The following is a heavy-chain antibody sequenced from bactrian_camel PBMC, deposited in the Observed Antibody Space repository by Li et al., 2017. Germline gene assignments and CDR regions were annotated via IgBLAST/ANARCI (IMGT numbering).Heavy chain of an antibody. CDR2: IYGATGRT. CDR1: GLTASSTC. Sequence: VQLVESGGGTVQVGGSLRLSCSASGLTASSTCMGWFRQAPGLETEGIATIYGATGRTFYADSVKGRFTVSQDNAKTTVYLQMDGLKPEDTAMYYCKTDSKLLVPRSLLRHCAFGRLCQGTQVTVS. V-gene: IGHV3S40*01. D-gene: IGHD1*01. J-gene: IGHJ4*01.